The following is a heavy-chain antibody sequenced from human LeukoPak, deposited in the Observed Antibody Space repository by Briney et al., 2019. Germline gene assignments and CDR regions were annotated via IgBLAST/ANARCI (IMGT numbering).Heavy chain of an antibody. D-gene: IGHD6-13*01. J-gene: IGHJ4*02. CDR3: AKGPIAAAGYFDY. V-gene: IGHV3-9*01. Sequence: QSGGSLRLSCAASGFTFDDYAMHWVLQAPGKGLEWVSGISWNSGSIGYADSVKGRFTISRDNAKNSLYLQMNSLRAEDTALYYCAKGPIAAAGYFDYWGQGTLVTVSS. CDR1: GFTFDDYA. CDR2: ISWNSGSI.